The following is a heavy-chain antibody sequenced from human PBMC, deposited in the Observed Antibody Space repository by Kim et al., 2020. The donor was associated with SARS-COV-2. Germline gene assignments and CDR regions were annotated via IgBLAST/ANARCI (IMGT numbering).Heavy chain of an antibody. D-gene: IGHD1-26*01. CDR2: VSYSGTT. J-gene: IGHJ3*02. CDR3: ARRVGPTHPFDI. V-gene: IGHV4-59*08. CDR1: GGSISGQY. Sequence: SETLSLTCTVSGGSISGQYWSWIRQPPGKGLEWIASVSYSGTTQYNPSVNSRVTISVDTSKNEFSLKLTSVTAADTAVDYCARRVGPTHPFDIWGQGTM.